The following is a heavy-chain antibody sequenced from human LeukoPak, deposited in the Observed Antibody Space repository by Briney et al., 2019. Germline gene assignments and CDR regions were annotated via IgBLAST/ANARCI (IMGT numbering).Heavy chain of an antibody. CDR3: ARDGIPYYDSSGAKSDAFDI. CDR2: INPSGGST. J-gene: IGHJ3*02. V-gene: IGHV1-46*01. Sequence: ASVKVSCKASGYTFTSYYMHWVRQAPGQGLEWMGIINPSGGSTSYAQKFQGRVTMTRDTSTSTVYMELSSLRSEDTAVYYCARDGIPYYDSSGAKSDAFDIWGQGTMVTVPS. CDR1: GYTFTSYY. D-gene: IGHD3-22*01.